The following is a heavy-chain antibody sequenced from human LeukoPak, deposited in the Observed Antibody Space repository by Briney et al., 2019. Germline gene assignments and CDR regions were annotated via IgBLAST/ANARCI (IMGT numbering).Heavy chain of an antibody. V-gene: IGHV3-53*01. Sequence: GGSLRLSCAASGFTVSSNYMSWVRQAPGKGLEWVSVIYSGGSTYYADSVKGRFTISRDNAKNSLYLQMNSLRAEDTAVYSCARIKEYGFDIWGQGTMVTVSS. D-gene: IGHD3-10*01. CDR3: ARIKEYGFDI. J-gene: IGHJ3*02. CDR1: GFTVSSNY. CDR2: IYSGGST.